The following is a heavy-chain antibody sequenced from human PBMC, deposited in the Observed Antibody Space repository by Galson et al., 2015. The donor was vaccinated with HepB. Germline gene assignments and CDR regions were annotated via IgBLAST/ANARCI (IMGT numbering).Heavy chain of an antibody. J-gene: IGHJ4*02. CDR3: ARTDSGSYPYYFDY. CDR1: GFSLSTSGMC. D-gene: IGHD1-26*01. Sequence: PALVKPTQTLTLTCTFSGFSLSTSGMCVSWIRQPPGKALEWLALIDWDDDKYYSTSLKTRLTIPKDTSKNQVVLTMTNMDPVDTATYYCARTDSGSYPYYFDYWGQGTLVTVSS. CDR2: IDWDDDK. V-gene: IGHV2-70*01.